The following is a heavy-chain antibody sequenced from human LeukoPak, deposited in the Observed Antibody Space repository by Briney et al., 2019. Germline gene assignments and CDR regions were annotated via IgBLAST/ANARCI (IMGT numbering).Heavy chain of an antibody. Sequence: GGSLRPSCAASGFAFWNYWMIWVRQAPGKGLEWVANIKYDGSQENYVDSVKGRFTISRDNAKSSLYLQMNSLTAEDTAVYFCATVSAAGTGFSDHWGQGTLVIVSS. CDR2: IKYDGSQE. V-gene: IGHV3-7*05. CDR1: GFAFWNYW. CDR3: ATVSAAGTGFSDH. D-gene: IGHD6-13*01. J-gene: IGHJ4*02.